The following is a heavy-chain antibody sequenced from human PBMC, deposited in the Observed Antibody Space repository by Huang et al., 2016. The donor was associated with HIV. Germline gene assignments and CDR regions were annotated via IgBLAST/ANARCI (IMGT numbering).Heavy chain of an antibody. CDR3: ARDPRIQSWLNFFDY. J-gene: IGHJ4*02. CDR1: GFSISSYW. D-gene: IGHD3-22*01. CDR2: INRDGRST. Sequence: EVQLVESGGGLVQPGGSLRLSCAASGFSISSYWMHWVRQDPGKGLVCVCRINRDGRSTSYADSVKGRFTISRDNAKNTLYLQMNSLRAEDTAVYYCARDPRIQSWLNFFDYWGQGTLVSVSS. V-gene: IGHV3-74*01.